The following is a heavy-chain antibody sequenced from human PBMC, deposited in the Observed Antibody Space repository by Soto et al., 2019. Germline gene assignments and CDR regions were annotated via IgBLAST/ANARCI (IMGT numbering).Heavy chain of an antibody. CDR1: GFTFSSYA. V-gene: IGHV3-23*01. Sequence: GGSLRLSCAASGFTFSSYAMSWVRQAPGKGLEWVSTISGGGGTTYYADSVKGRFTVSRDNSKNTLYLQMNSLRAEDTAEYYCAKNGPIFYDSSGHYYRNVGFDYWGQGTLVTVSS. CDR3: AKNGPIFYDSSGHYYRNVGFDY. J-gene: IGHJ4*02. CDR2: ISGGGGTT. D-gene: IGHD3-22*01.